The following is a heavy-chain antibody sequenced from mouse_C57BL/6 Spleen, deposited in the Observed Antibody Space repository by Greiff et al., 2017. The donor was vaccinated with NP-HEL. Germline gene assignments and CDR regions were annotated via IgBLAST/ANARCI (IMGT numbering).Heavy chain of an antibody. D-gene: IGHD1-1*01. CDR1: GYTFTSYW. CDR3: ARSGSSYG. Sequence: VQLQPPGAELVRPGTSVKLSCKASGYTFTSYWMHWVKQRPGQGLEWIGVIDPSDSYTNYNQKFKGKATLTVDTSSSTAYMQLSSLTSEDSAVYYCARSGSSYGWGQGTTLTVSS. J-gene: IGHJ2*01. V-gene: IGHV1-59*01. CDR2: IDPSDSYT.